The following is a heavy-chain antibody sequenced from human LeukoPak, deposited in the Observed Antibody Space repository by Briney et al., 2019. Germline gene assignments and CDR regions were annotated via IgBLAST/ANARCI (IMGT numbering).Heavy chain of an antibody. CDR3: ATGGSGSYYAGLDY. V-gene: IGHV3-9*01. Sequence: GGSLRLSCAASGCTFDDYAMHWIRQAPGKGLEWVSGGSWNSGSIGYSDSVKGRCTISRDNAKNSLYLQMNRLRAEDTALYHCATGGSGSYYAGLDYWGQGTLVTVSS. D-gene: IGHD3-10*01. CDR2: GSWNSGSI. J-gene: IGHJ4*02. CDR1: GCTFDDYA.